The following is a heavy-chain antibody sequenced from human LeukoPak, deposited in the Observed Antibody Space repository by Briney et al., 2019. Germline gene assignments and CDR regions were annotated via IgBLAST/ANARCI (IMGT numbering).Heavy chain of an antibody. V-gene: IGHV4-39*01. CDR1: GGSISSYY. CDR2: IYYSGRT. CDR3: ARHWDYYYYMDV. D-gene: IGHD3-16*01. Sequence: SETLSLTCTVSGGSISSYYWGWIRQPPGKGLEWIGSIYYSGRTYYNPSLKSRVTISVDTSKNQFSLKLSSVTAADTAVYYCARHWDYYYYMDVWSKGTTVTTSS. J-gene: IGHJ6*03.